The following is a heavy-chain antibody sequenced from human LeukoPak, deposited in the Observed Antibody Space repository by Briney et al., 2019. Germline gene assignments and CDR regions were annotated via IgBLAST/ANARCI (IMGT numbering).Heavy chain of an antibody. D-gene: IGHD6-6*01. CDR3: AREHRSSKYFDS. Sequence: PSETLSHTCSVSGGSIAVNHYYWGWIRQPPGKGLEWIGSGLYTGNTYSNPSLRSRVTISVDTSKNEFSLKMNSVTAADTAVYYCAREHRSSKYFDSWGQGALMIVSS. V-gene: IGHV4-39*02. CDR1: GGSIAVNHYY. CDR2: GLYTGNT. J-gene: IGHJ4*02.